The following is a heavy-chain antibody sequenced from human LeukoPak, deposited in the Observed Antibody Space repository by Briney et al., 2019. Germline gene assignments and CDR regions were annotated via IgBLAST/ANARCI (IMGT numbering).Heavy chain of an antibody. J-gene: IGHJ4*02. V-gene: IGHV3-48*04. CDR2: ISSSGSTI. CDR1: GFTFSTYS. CDR3: ARTWNNGGWYVTFDY. D-gene: IGHD6-19*01. Sequence: PGGSLRLSCAASGFTFSTYSMNWVRQAPGKGLEWVSYISSSGSTIYYADSVKGRFTISRDNAEKSLYLQMNSLRAEDTAVYYCARTWNNGGWYVTFDYWGQGTLVTVSS.